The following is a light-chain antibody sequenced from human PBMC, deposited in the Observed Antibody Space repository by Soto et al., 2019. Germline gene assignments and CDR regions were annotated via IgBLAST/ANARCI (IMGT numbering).Light chain of an antibody. Sequence: EIVLTQSPGTLSLSPGERATLSRRASQSVSSSYLAWYQQKPGQAPRLLIYGVSSRATGIPDRFSGSGSGTDFPLTISRLEPEDFAVYYCHQYGTFGQGTKVEIK. V-gene: IGKV3-20*01. CDR3: HQYGT. CDR1: QSVSSSY. J-gene: IGKJ1*01. CDR2: GVS.